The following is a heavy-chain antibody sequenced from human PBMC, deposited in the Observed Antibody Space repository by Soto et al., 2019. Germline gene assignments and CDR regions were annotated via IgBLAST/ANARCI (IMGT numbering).Heavy chain of an antibody. CDR3: ALSRYYDSSGYPHFDY. V-gene: IGHV4-59*01. CDR2: IYYSGST. J-gene: IGHJ4*02. D-gene: IGHD3-22*01. Sequence: SETLSLTCTFSGGSISSYYWSWIRQPPGKGLEWIGYIYYSGSTNYNPSLKSRVTISVDTSKNQFSLKLSSVTAADTAVYYCALSRYYDSSGYPHFDYWGQGTLVTVSS. CDR1: GGSISSYY.